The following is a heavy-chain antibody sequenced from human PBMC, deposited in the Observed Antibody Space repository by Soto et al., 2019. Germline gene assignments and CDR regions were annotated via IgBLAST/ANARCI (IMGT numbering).Heavy chain of an antibody. CDR1: GGTFSSYT. CDR3: ARDYQLWFGAV. Sequence: QVQLVQSGAEVKKPGSSVKVSCKASGGTFSSYTISWVRQAPGQGLEWMGRIIPILGIANYAQKFQGRVTITADKSTSTPYMEPSSLRSEDTALYYCARDYQLWFGAVWGQGTTVTVSS. D-gene: IGHD3-10*01. V-gene: IGHV1-69*08. CDR2: IIPILGIA. J-gene: IGHJ6*02.